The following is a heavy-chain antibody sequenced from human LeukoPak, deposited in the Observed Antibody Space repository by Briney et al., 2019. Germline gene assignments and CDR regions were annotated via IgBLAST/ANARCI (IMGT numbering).Heavy chain of an antibody. Sequence: GGSLRLSCAASGFTFSSYSMTWVRQAPGKGLEWVSIIYSDGTTYYTDSVKGRFTISKDNSKNTLYLQMNSLRAEDTAFYYCASSEYYYYMDVWGKGTTVTISS. CDR3: ASSEYYYYMDV. J-gene: IGHJ6*03. CDR1: GFTFSSYS. V-gene: IGHV3-66*01. CDR2: IYSDGTT.